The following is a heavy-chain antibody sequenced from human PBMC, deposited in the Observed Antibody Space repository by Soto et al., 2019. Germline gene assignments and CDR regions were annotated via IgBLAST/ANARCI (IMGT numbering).Heavy chain of an antibody. CDR1: GFTFSSYA. V-gene: IGHV3-23*01. J-gene: IGHJ6*03. CDR3: AKDHGYYYYMDV. CDR2: ISGSGGST. Sequence: VQLLESGGGLVQPGGSLRLSCAASGFTFSSYAMSWVRQAPGKGLEWVSAISGSGGSTYYADSGKGRFTISRDNSKNTRYLQMNSLRAEDTAVYYCAKDHGYYYYMDVWGKGTTVTVSS.